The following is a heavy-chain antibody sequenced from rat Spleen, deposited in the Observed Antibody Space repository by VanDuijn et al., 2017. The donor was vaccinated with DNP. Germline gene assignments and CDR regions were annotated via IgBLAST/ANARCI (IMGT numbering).Heavy chain of an antibody. Sequence: EVQLVESGRGLVQPGRSLKLSCVSSGFTFSDYNMAWVRQAPKKGLEWVATIIYDGSRTYYRDSVKGRFTMSRDNAKSTLYLEMDSLRCEDTATYYCATFEGRDAWGQGTSVTVSS. V-gene: IGHV5S10*01. CDR3: ATFEGRDA. D-gene: IGHD1-11*01. CDR2: IIYDGSRT. J-gene: IGHJ4*01. CDR1: GFTFSDYN.